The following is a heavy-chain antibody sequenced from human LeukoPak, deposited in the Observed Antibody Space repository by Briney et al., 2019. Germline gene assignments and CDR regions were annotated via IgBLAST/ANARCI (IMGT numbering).Heavy chain of an antibody. J-gene: IGHJ5*02. V-gene: IGHV3-21*01. CDR2: ISDSSSYI. Sequence: KTGGSLRLSCAASGFTFSSYSMHWVRQAPGKGLEWVSSISDSSSYIYYADSVKGRFTISRDNAKNSLYLRMNSLRAEDTAMYYCVSPALGQVTMKPWGQGTLVTVSS. CDR3: VSPALGQVTMKP. CDR1: GFTFSSYS. D-gene: IGHD3-22*01.